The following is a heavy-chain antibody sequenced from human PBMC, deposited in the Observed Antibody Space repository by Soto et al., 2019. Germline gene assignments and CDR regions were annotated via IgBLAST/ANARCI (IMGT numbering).Heavy chain of an antibody. Sequence: QVQLVESGGGVVQPGRSLRLSCAASGFTFSSYAMHWVRQAPGKGLEWVAVISYDGSNKYYADSVKGRFTISRDNSKNTLYLQMNSLRAEDTAVYYCARAYEGDYFDYWGQRTLVTVSS. CDR2: ISYDGSNK. CDR1: GFTFSSYA. V-gene: IGHV3-30-3*01. D-gene: IGHD3-16*01. J-gene: IGHJ4*02. CDR3: ARAYEGDYFDY.